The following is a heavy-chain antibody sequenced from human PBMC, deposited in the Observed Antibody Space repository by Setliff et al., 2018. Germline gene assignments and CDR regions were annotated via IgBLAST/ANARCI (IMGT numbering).Heavy chain of an antibody. V-gene: IGHV4-30-2*01. CDR1: GGSISSGDAS. CDR2: IYNAGST. CDR3: ARGGGYGSGGSFHTAPFDY. J-gene: IGHJ4*02. D-gene: IGHD3-10*01. Sequence: PSETLSLTCAVYGGSISSGDASWSWVRQPPGKGLEWIGYIYNAGSTYYNPSLESRVTISIDKPNKQFSLELRSLTAADTALYYCARGGGYGSGGSFHTAPFDYWGQGMLVTVSS.